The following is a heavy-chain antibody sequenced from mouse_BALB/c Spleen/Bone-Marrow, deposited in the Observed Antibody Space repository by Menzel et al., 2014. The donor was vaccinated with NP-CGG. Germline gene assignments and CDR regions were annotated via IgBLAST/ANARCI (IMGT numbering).Heavy chain of an antibody. CDR1: GFTFSSFG. CDR3: ASRSTRKITGAMDY. V-gene: IGHV5-17*02. Sequence: DVKLVVSGGGLVQPGGSRKLSCAASGFTFSSFGMHWIRQSPEKGLEWVAYISSVSSTIYYAGTVKDRYSIARENPKNTLFLQMTSLRSEDTAMYYCASRSTRKITGAMDYWGQGTSVTVSS. J-gene: IGHJ4*01. D-gene: IGHD2-1*01. CDR2: ISSVSSTI.